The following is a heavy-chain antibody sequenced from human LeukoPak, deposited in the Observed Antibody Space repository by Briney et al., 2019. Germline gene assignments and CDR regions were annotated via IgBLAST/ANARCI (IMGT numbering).Heavy chain of an antibody. D-gene: IGHD3-10*01. CDR1: GFTFSSYW. J-gene: IGHJ4*02. CDR2: INSDGSST. V-gene: IGHV3-74*01. CDR3: TTMVRGVIPFFDY. Sequence: QAGGSLRLSCAASGFTFSSYWMHWVRQAPGKGLVWVSRINSDGSSTSYADSVKGRFTISRDNAKNTLYLQMNSLRAEDTAVYYCTTMVRGVIPFFDYWGQGTLVTVSS.